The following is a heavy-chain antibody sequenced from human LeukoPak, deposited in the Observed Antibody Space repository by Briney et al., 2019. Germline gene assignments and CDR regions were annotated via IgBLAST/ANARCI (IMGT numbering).Heavy chain of an antibody. Sequence: SETLSLTCTVSGGAISSSSYYWGWIRQPPGKGLEWIGSIYSSGSTYYNPSLKSRVTISVDASKNQFSLKLSSVTAADTAVYYCARHSGSYRSRLDYWGQGTLVTVSS. V-gene: IGHV4-39*01. CDR1: GGAISSSSYY. CDR2: IYSSGST. D-gene: IGHD3-16*02. CDR3: ARHSGSYRSRLDY. J-gene: IGHJ4*02.